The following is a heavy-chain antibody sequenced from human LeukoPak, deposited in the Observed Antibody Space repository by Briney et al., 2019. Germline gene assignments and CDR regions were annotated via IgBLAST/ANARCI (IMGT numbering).Heavy chain of an antibody. J-gene: IGHJ4*02. CDR1: GYSFTSYW. CDR3: ARRLQRHFDY. D-gene: IGHD2-15*01. CDR2: IDPSDSYT. Sequence: PGESLRISCKCSGYSFTSYWISWVRQMPGKGLEWMGRIDPSDSYTNYSPSFQGHVTSSVDKSISTAYLQWSSPKASDTAMYYCARRLQRHFDYWGQGTLVTVSS. V-gene: IGHV5-10-1*01.